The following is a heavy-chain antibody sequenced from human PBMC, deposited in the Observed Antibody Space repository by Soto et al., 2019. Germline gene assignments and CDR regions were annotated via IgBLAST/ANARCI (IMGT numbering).Heavy chain of an antibody. CDR2: IYHSGST. V-gene: IGHV4-30-2*01. CDR3: ARTYEGDWFDP. CDR1: GGSISSGGYS. Sequence: PSETLSLTCAVSGGSISSGGYSWSWIRQPPGKGLEWIGYIYHSGSTYYNPSLKSRVTISVDRSKNQFSLKLSSVTAADTAVYYCARTYEGDWFDPWGQGTLVTVSS. D-gene: IGHD3-22*01. J-gene: IGHJ5*02.